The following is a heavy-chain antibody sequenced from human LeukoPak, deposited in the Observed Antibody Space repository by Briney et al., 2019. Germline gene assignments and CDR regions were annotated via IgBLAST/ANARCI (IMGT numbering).Heavy chain of an antibody. CDR3: ARHPTGRGGGWYFFDY. D-gene: IGHD6-19*01. CDR2: IYYSGST. Sequence: SGGSLRLSCAASGFTFSTYVMSWIRQPPGKGLEWVGYIYYSGSTDYNPSLKNRVTISVDTSKNQISLKLSSVTAADTAVYYCARHPTGRGGGWYFFDYWGQGTLVTVSS. CDR1: GFTFSTYV. J-gene: IGHJ4*02. V-gene: IGHV4-59*08.